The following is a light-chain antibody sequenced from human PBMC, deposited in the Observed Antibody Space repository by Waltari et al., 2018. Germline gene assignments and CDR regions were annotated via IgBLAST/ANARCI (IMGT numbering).Light chain of an antibody. V-gene: IGLV2-14*03. CDR1: SSHVGDHTY. CDR3: SAYTRGVV. J-gene: IGLJ2*01. Sequence: QSALTQIASVAGSPGQSIPISCTGTSSHVGDHTYVSWSQQHPGKLPKLLIYDVISRPSGVSTRFSGSKSGNTASLTISGLQAEDEADYYCSAYTRGVVFGGGTQLTVL. CDR2: DVI.